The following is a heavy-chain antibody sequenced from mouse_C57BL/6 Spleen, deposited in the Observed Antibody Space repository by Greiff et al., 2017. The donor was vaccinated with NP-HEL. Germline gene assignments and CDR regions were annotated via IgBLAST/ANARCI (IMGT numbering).Heavy chain of an antibody. J-gene: IGHJ2*01. Sequence: VQLQQSGPGLVQPSQTLSITCTASGFSFTSYGVHWVRQTPGKGLEWLGVIWSGCSTDYNEAFISRLSISKDISKSQVFFIMNRLQADDSAIYYCTRIEGYCDYWGQGTTLTVSS. CDR2: IWSGCST. CDR3: TRIEGYCDY. CDR1: GFSFTSYG. V-gene: IGHV2-2*01.